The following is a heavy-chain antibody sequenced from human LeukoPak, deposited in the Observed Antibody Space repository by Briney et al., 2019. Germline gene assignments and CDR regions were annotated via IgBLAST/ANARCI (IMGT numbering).Heavy chain of an antibody. D-gene: IGHD1-26*01. J-gene: IGHJ4*02. CDR1: GGSFSGYY. V-gene: IGHV4-34*01. Sequence: SETLSLTCAVYGGSFSGYYWSWIRQPPGKGLEWTGEINHSGSTYYNPSLKSRVTISVDRSKNQFSLKLSSVTAADTAVYYCARVRRGSYYLDFDYWGQGTLVTVSS. CDR2: INHSGST. CDR3: ARVRRGSYYLDFDY.